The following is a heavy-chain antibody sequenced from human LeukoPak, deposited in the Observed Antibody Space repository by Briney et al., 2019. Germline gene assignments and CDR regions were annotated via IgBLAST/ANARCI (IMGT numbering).Heavy chain of an antibody. Sequence: PGGSLRLSCAASGFTFSSYWMSRVRQAPGKGLEWVANIKQDGSEKYYVDSVKGRFTISRDNAKNSLYLQMNSLRAEDTAVYYCARVVRYYGSGSYRYWGQETLVTVSS. CDR1: GFTFSSYW. CDR2: IKQDGSEK. V-gene: IGHV3-7*01. J-gene: IGHJ4*02. D-gene: IGHD3-10*01. CDR3: ARVVRYYGSGSYRY.